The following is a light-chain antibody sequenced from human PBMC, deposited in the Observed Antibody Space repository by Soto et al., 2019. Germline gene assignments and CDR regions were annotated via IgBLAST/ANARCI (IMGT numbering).Light chain of an antibody. CDR3: SSYMTNSRGV. V-gene: IGLV2-14*01. CDR2: EVT. J-gene: IGLJ1*01. CDR1: SSDVGGYNY. Sequence: QSALTQPASVSGSPGQSITISCTGTSSDVGGYNYVAWYQQHPGKAPRLLIFEVTHRPSGVSSRFSGSKSGNTASLTISGLQAEDEADYYCSSYMTNSRGVFGTGTKLTVL.